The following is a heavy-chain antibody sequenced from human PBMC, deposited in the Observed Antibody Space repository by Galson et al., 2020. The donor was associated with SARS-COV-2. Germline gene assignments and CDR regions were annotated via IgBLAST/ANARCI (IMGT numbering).Heavy chain of an antibody. CDR1: GFSFKNYG. V-gene: IGHV3-33*01. Sequence: PGGSLRLSCAASGFSFKNYGMHWVRQSPGKGLEWVAVIWYDGSDKYYADSVKGRFTVSRDNSKDMLFLQMNSLRAEDTAVYYCATHYSDNWGQGTLVTVSS. CDR2: IWYDGSDK. J-gene: IGHJ4*02. CDR3: ATHYSDN. D-gene: IGHD1-26*01.